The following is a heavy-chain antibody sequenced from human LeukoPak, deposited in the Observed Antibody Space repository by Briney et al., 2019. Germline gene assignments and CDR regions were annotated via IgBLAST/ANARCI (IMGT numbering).Heavy chain of an antibody. CDR2: INPNGGST. J-gene: IGHJ3*02. Sequence: ASVKLSSKASGYTFTSYYIHWVRQSPGQGPEWMGAINPNGGSTSYAQKFQGRVTMTRDTSTTTVYMDLSSLRSEDTAVYCGARGYASSAYSIWGQGTRVTVSS. CDR3: ARGYASSAYSI. D-gene: IGHD3-22*01. V-gene: IGHV1-46*01. CDR1: GYTFTSYY.